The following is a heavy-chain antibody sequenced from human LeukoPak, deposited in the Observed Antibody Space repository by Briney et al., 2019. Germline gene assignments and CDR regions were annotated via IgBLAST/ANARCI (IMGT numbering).Heavy chain of an antibody. CDR3: ARGPLNGALDI. CDR1: GFSFSDSW. V-gene: IGHV3-7*01. CDR2: MNPDGSKI. Sequence: GGSLRLSCSASGFSFSDSWMSWVRHVPGKGLEWLAAMNPDGSKIVYVDSVKGRFTISRNNAKNSLFLQMDCLRAEDTAVYFCARGPLNGALDIWGQGTLVTVSS. J-gene: IGHJ3*02.